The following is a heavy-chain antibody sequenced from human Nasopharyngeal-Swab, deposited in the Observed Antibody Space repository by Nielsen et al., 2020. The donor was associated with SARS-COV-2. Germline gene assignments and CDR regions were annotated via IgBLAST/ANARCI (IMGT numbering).Heavy chain of an antibody. CDR2: ISAYNGNT. V-gene: IGHV1-18*04. Sequence: ASVKVSCKASGYTFISYGISWVRQAPGQGLEWMGWISAYNGNTNYAQKFQGRVTITRDTSASTAYMELSSLRSEDTAVYYCASWGPNSGYDLDAFDIWGQGTMVTVSS. CDR3: ASWGPNSGYDLDAFDI. J-gene: IGHJ3*02. D-gene: IGHD5-12*01. CDR1: GYTFISYG.